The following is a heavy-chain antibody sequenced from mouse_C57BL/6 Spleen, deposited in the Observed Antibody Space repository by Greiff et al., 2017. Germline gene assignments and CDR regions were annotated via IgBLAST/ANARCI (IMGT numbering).Heavy chain of an antibody. V-gene: IGHV1-52*01. CDR1: GYTFTSYW. D-gene: IGHD1-1*01. CDR3: ARRYYGSSPFDY. Sequence: VQLQQSGAELVRPGSSVKLSCKASGYTFTSYWMHWVKQRPIQGLEWIGNIDPSDSETHYNQKFKDKATLTVDKSSSTAYMQLSSLTSEDSAVYYCARRYYGSSPFDYWGQGTTLTVSS. CDR2: IDPSDSET. J-gene: IGHJ2*01.